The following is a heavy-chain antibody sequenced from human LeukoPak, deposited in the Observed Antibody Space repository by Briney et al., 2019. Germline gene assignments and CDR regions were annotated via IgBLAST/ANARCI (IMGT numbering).Heavy chain of an antibody. D-gene: IGHD3-10*01. V-gene: IGHV4-39*02. Sequence: SETLSLTCTVSGDSIITRRYYWAWIRQPPGKGLEWIGSISYSGSTNYDPSLKSRVTISVDTSKNQFSLQLSSVTAADTAFYYCVRERSFFGENYWGQGTLVTVSS. CDR1: GDSIITRRYY. CDR3: VRERSFFGENY. CDR2: ISYSGST. J-gene: IGHJ4*02.